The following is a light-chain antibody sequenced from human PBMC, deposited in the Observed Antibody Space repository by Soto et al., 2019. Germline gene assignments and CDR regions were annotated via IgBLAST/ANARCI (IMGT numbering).Light chain of an antibody. CDR2: EVS. Sequence: QSALTQPASVSGSPGQSITISCTGTSSDVGGYNYVSWYQQHPGKAPKLIIYEVSNRPSGVSNRFSGSKSGNTASLTISGPQVEVEEDYSRNSYTSKSTGVFGTGTKVTVL. CDR3: NSYTSKSTGV. J-gene: IGLJ1*01. CDR1: SSDVGGYNY. V-gene: IGLV2-14*01.